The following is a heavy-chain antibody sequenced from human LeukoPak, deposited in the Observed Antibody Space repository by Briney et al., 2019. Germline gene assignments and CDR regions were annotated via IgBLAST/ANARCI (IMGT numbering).Heavy chain of an antibody. CDR1: GYTFTSYY. V-gene: IGHV1-46*01. CDR3: ARGPLLAAGLDAFDI. D-gene: IGHD2-15*01. Sequence: ASVKVSCKASGYTFTSYYMHWVRQAPGQGLEWMGIINPSGGSTSYAQKFQGRVTMTRDTSTSTVYMELSSLRSEDTAVYYCARGPLLAAGLDAFDIWGQETMVTVSS. CDR2: INPSGGST. J-gene: IGHJ3*02.